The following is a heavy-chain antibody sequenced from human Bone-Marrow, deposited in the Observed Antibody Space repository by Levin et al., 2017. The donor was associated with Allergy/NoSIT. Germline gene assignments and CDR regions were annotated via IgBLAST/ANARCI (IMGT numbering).Heavy chain of an antibody. D-gene: IGHD4-11*01. CDR2: IRSKGSNYAT. CDR3: TTTSNYFDQ. CDR1: GFPFSGAA. J-gene: IGHJ4*02. Sequence: ASVKVSCAASGFPFSGAAMDWVRQAPGKGLEWVGRIRSKGSNYATLYGASVKGRFTISRDDSKNTAYLQMDSLKTEDTAVYFCTTTSNYFDQWGQGSLVVVSA. V-gene: IGHV3-73*01.